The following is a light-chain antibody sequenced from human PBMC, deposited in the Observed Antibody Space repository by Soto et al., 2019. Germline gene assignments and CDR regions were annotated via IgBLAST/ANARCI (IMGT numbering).Light chain of an antibody. V-gene: IGKV3-15*01. CDR2: GAS. Sequence: EIVVTQSPATLSVSPGERATLSCRASQSVSSNLAWYHQKPGQAPRLLIYGASTRATGIPAGFSGSGSGTEFTLTISSLQSEDFAVYYCQQYNTWPVAFGQGTKVEIK. J-gene: IGKJ1*01. CDR1: QSVSSN. CDR3: QQYNTWPVA.